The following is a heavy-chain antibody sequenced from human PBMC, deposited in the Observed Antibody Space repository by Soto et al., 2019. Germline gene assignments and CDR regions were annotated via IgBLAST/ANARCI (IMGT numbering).Heavy chain of an antibody. CDR3: AKDVGGGTVLRFLEWSLTYYFDY. Sequence: LRLSCAASGFTFSSYAMSWVRQAPGKGLEWVSAISGSGGSTYYADSVKGRFTISRDNSKNTLYLQMNSLRAEDTAVYYCAKDVGGGTVLRFLEWSLTYYFDYWGQGTLVTVSS. V-gene: IGHV3-23*01. D-gene: IGHD3-3*01. CDR2: ISGSGGST. CDR1: GFTFSSYA. J-gene: IGHJ4*02.